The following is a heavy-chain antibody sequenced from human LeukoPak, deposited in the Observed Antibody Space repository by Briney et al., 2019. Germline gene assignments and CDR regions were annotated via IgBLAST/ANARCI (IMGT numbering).Heavy chain of an antibody. V-gene: IGHV1-69*13. CDR2: YIPFYSAT. CDR3: AKMVGYSYSDT. J-gene: IGHJ4*02. Sequence: GASVKVSCKASGGTFSTFAVIWVRQAPGQGLEWIGGYIPFYSATNYAQKFQGRVTITADASTNTAYMEMSGLTFDDTAVYYCAKMVGYSYSDTWGQGTLVTVSS. CDR1: GGTFSTFA. D-gene: IGHD5-24*01.